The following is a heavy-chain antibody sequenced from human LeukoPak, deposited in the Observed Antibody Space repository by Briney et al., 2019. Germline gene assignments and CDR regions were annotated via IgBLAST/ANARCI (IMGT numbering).Heavy chain of an antibody. Sequence: PGGSLRLSCAASGFTFSSYWMHRVRQAPGKGLVWVSRINSDGSSTSYADSVKGRFTISRDNAKNTLYLQMNSLRAEDTAVYYCARDSSGWSYFDYWGQGTLVTVSS. CDR1: GFTFSSYW. CDR2: INSDGSST. CDR3: ARDSSGWSYFDY. D-gene: IGHD6-19*01. V-gene: IGHV3-74*01. J-gene: IGHJ4*02.